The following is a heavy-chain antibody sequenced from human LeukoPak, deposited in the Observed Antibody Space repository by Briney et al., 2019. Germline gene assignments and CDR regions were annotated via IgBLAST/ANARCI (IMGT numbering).Heavy chain of an antibody. CDR3: ARGSGSGSYYRYYYMDV. CDR2: INPNSGGT. J-gene: IGHJ6*03. CDR1: GYTFTGYY. D-gene: IGHD3-10*01. Sequence: GASVKVSCKASGYTFTGYYMHWVRQAPGQGLEWMGWINPNSGGTYYAQKFQGRVTMTSDTSISTAYMELSRLRSDDTAVYYCARGSGSGSYYRYYYMDVWGKGTTVTISS. V-gene: IGHV1-2*02.